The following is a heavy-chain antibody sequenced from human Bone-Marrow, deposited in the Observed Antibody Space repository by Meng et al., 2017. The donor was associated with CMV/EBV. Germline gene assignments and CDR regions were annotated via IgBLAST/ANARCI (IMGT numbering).Heavy chain of an antibody. Sequence: GESLKISCAASGFTFSSYGMNWVRQAPGKGLEWVAFIRYDGSNKYYADSVKGRFTISRDNSKNTLYLQMNSLRAEDTAEYYCAKVPNRTGTKVDPRLPDYWGQGTLVTVSS. CDR2: IRYDGSNK. CDR1: GFTFSSYG. D-gene: IGHD1-1*01. CDR3: AKVPNRTGTKVDPRLPDY. V-gene: IGHV3-30*02. J-gene: IGHJ4*02.